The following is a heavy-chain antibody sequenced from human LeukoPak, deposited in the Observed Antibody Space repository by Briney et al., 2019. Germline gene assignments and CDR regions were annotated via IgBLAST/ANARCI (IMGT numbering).Heavy chain of an antibody. CDR2: IYHSGST. V-gene: IGHV4-30-2*01. CDR3: ARTDVWFDP. CDR1: GDSISSGPYT. J-gene: IGHJ5*02. Sequence: SETLSLTCAVSGDSISSGPYTWSWIRQPPGKGLEWIGYIYHSGSTDYNSSLRSRVTISVDKSRNQFSLKLTSVTAADTAVYYCARTDVWFDPWGQGTLVTVSS.